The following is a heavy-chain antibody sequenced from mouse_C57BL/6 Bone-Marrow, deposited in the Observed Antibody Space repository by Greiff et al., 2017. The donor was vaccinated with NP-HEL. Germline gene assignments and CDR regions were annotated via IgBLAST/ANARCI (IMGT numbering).Heavy chain of an antibody. CDR3: ARDGYYFSYFDY. D-gene: IGHD2-3*01. V-gene: IGHV5-17*01. CDR1: GFTFSDYG. Sequence: EVKLVESGGGLVKPGGSLKLSCAASGFTFSDYGMHWVRQAPEKGLEWVAYISSGSSTIYYADTVKGRFTISRDNAKNTLFLQMTSLRSEDTAMYYCARDGYYFSYFDYWGQGTTLTVSS. CDR2: ISSGSSTI. J-gene: IGHJ2*01.